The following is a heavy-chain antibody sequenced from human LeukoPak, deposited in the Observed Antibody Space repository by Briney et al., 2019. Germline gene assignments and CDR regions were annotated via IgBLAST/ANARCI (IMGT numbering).Heavy chain of an antibody. D-gene: IGHD1-26*01. V-gene: IGHV1-8*01. CDR2: MNPNSGNT. CDR3: ARGSYVSERSYYRDNYYYYMDV. CDR1: GYTFTSYD. Sequence: EASVKVSCKASGYTFTSYDINWVRQATGQGLEWMGWMNPNSGNTGYAQKFQGRVTMTRNTSISTAYMELSSLRSEDTAVYYCARGSYVSERSYYRDNYYYYMDVWGKGTTVTVSS. J-gene: IGHJ6*03.